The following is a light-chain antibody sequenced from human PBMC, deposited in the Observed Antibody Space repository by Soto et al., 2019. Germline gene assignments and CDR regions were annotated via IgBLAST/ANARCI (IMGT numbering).Light chain of an antibody. CDR3: QSYDSSLSGYV. Sequence: QSVLTQPPSVSGAPGQRVTIYCTGSSSNIGAGYDVHWYQQLPGTAPKLLIHGNSNRPSGVPDRFSGSKSGTSASLAITGLQAEDEADYYCQSYDSSLSGYVFGTGTKVTVL. CDR2: GNS. CDR1: SSNIGAGYD. V-gene: IGLV1-40*01. J-gene: IGLJ1*01.